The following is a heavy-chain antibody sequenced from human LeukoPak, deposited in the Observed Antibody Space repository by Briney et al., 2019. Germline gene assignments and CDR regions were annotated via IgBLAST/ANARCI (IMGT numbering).Heavy chain of an antibody. D-gene: IGHD6-13*01. V-gene: IGHV1-18*01. CDR3: ARDKSIAAATNWFDP. Sequence: ASVKVSCKASGYTFTSYGISWVRQAPGQGLEWMGWISAYNGNTNYAQKLQGRVTMTTDTSTSTAYMELRSLRSDDTAVYYCARDKSIAAATNWFDPWGQGTLVTVSS. J-gene: IGHJ5*02. CDR2: ISAYNGNT. CDR1: GYTFTSYG.